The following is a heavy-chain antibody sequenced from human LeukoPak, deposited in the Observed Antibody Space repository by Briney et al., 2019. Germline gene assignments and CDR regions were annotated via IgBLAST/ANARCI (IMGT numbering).Heavy chain of an antibody. CDR2: INIDGSST. CDR1: GFTFSSYW. Sequence: GGSLRLSCAASGFTFSSYWMYWVRQAPGKGLVWVSRINIDGSSTMYADSVKGRFTISRDNAKNTLYLQMNSLRAEDTAVYYCARGGYYDSSGYYYPPGDYWGQGTLVTVSS. V-gene: IGHV3-74*03. J-gene: IGHJ4*02. D-gene: IGHD3-22*01. CDR3: ARGGYYDSSGYYYPPGDY.